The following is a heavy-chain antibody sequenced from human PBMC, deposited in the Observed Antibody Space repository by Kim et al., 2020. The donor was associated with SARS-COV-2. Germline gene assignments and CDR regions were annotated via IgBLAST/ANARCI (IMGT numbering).Heavy chain of an antibody. J-gene: IGHJ4*01. D-gene: IGHD3-10*01. CDR1: SVSISNFY. CDR2: IYTTGST. Sequence: SETLSLTCTVSSVSISNFYWSWIRQPAGKGLEYIGRIYTTGSTNYNPSLKSRVAMSVDTSRKQFSLSLSSVTAADTAVYYCARDFRVWTGDEFYVVYWG. V-gene: IGHV4-4*07. CDR3: ARDFRVWTGDEFYVVY.